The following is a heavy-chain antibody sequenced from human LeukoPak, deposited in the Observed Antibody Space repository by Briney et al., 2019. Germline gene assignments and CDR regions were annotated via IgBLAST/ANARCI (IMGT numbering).Heavy chain of an antibody. J-gene: IGHJ4*02. Sequence: GGSLRLSCAASGFTFNNYNMNWVRRAPGKGLEWVSYISTSSSPIYYADSVKGRFTISRDNAKNSLYLQMNSLRVEDTAVYYCATAVLTVGNYELFDSWGQGTLVTVSS. CDR2: ISTSSSPI. CDR1: GFTFNNYN. CDR3: ATAVLTVGNYELFDS. V-gene: IGHV3-48*04. D-gene: IGHD4-11*01.